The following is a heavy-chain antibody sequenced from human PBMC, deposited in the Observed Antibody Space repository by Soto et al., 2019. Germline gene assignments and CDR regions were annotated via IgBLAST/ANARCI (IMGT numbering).Heavy chain of an antibody. J-gene: IGHJ4*02. CDR1: GFIFSSYA. V-gene: IGHV3-23*01. D-gene: IGHD5-18*01. CDR3: AKDQFSGLYGYFGGDY. Sequence: EVQLLESGGGLVQPGGSLRLSCAASGFIFSSYAMSWVRQAPGKGLEWVSAISSSGGHTYYADSVRGRFSVSRDNSKKTVYLQMNSLRAEDTAIYYCAKDQFSGLYGYFGGDYWGQGTLVTVSS. CDR2: ISSSGGHT.